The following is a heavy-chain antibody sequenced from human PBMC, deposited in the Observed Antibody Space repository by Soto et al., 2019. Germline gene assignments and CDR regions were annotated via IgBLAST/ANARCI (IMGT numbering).Heavy chain of an antibody. CDR1: GFTFGDYA. Sequence: GGSLRLSCTASGFTFGDYAMSWVRQAPGKGLEWVGFIRSKAYGGTTEYAASVKGRFTISRDDSKSIAYLQMNSLKTEDTAVYYCTRGSTKVVTFYFDYWPQATLVTVSS. J-gene: IGHJ4*02. D-gene: IGHD2-15*01. CDR2: IRSKAYGGTT. V-gene: IGHV3-49*04. CDR3: TRGSTKVVTFYFDY.